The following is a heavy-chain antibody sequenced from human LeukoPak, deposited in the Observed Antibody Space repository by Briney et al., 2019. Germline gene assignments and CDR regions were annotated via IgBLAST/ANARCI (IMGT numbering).Heavy chain of an antibody. CDR2: INHSGST. Sequence: PSETLSLTCAVYGGSFSGYYWSWIRQPPGKGLEWIGEINHSGSTNYNPSLKSRVTISVDTSKNQFSLKLSSVTAADTAVYYCARRHSSGWYYGRPSPGYYFDYWGQGTLVTVSS. D-gene: IGHD6-19*01. CDR1: GGSFSGYY. CDR3: ARRHSSGWYYGRPSPGYYFDY. J-gene: IGHJ4*02. V-gene: IGHV4-34*01.